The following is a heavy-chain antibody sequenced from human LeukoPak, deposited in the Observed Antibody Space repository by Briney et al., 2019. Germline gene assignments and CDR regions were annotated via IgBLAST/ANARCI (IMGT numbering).Heavy chain of an antibody. D-gene: IGHD6-19*01. CDR3: AKDARRSSGWWFFDH. J-gene: IGHJ4*02. Sequence: PGGSLRLSCAASGFTFSNYAMTWVRHAPGKGLEWVSAISDSGDRTYYADSVKGRFTLSRDNSKNTLYLQMNSLRAEDTAVYYCAKDARRSSGWWFFDHWGQGTLVTVSS. V-gene: IGHV3-23*01. CDR2: ISDSGDRT. CDR1: GFTFSNYA.